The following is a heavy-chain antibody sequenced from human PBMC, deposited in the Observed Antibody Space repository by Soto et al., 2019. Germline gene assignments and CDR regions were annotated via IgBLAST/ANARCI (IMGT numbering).Heavy chain of an antibody. CDR2: IYYSGST. CDR3: ARDLWGYCGTDCYPLDV. Sequence: SETLSLTCTVSGGSISSYYWSWIRQPPGKGLEWIGYIYYSGSTNYNPSLKSRVTISVDTSKNQFSLKLNSVTAADTAVYYCARDLWGYCGTDCYPLDVWGQGTTVPVSS. V-gene: IGHV4-59*01. D-gene: IGHD2-21*02. CDR1: GGSISSYY. J-gene: IGHJ6*02.